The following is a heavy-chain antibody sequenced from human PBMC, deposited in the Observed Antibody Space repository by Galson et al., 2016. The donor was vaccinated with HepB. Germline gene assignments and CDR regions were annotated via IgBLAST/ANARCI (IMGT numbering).Heavy chain of an antibody. CDR2: IFHSGTT. CDR1: GGSISSGYYY. Sequence: TLSLTCTVSGGSISSGYYYWSWIRQPPGQGLEWIGYIFHSGTTYYNPSVKSRLSISVDTSKNQFSLKLSSVTAADTAVYYCGREIVRVVGREGPEVGALDIWGQGTVVTVSS. CDR3: GREIVRVVGREGPEVGALDI. V-gene: IGHV4-30-4*01. D-gene: IGHD2-15*01. J-gene: IGHJ3*02.